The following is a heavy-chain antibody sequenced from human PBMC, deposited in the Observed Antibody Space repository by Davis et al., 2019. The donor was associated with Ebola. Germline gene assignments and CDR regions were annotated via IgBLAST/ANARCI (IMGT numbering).Heavy chain of an antibody. CDR1: GFTFSSYS. J-gene: IGHJ4*02. CDR2: MNSDGSST. CDR3: ARGATVVKALDY. V-gene: IGHV3-74*01. D-gene: IGHD4-23*01. Sequence: HTGGSLRLSCAASGFTFSSYSMNWVRQAPGKGLVWFSRMNSDGSSTSYADSVKGRFTISRDNAKNTLYLQMNSLRAEDTTVYYCARGATVVKALDYWGQGTLVTVSS.